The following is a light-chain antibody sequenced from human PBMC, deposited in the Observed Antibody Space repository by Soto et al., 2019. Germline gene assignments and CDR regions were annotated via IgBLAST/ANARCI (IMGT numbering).Light chain of an antibody. Sequence: EIVMTQSPATLSVSPGERATLSCRASQTISSTLAWYQQKPGQAPRLLIYGVSTRATGIPARFSGSGSGTEFTLTISSLQSEDFAVYYCQQYNEWPRTFGQGTKVEIK. J-gene: IGKJ1*01. CDR1: QTISST. CDR2: GVS. CDR3: QQYNEWPRT. V-gene: IGKV3-15*01.